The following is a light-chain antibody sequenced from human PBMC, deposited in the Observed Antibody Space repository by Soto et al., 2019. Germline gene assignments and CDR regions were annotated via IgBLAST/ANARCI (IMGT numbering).Light chain of an antibody. Sequence: DIQLTQSPSSLSASLGDRVTITCRASQDIKKFLAWYQQRPGKVPHLLIYAASTLRSGGPSRFSGNASGTDFTFTISSLQPEDVAAYFCQKYGRAPAMFGQGTKVDIK. J-gene: IGKJ1*01. V-gene: IGKV1-27*01. CDR2: AAS. CDR3: QKYGRAPAM. CDR1: QDIKKF.